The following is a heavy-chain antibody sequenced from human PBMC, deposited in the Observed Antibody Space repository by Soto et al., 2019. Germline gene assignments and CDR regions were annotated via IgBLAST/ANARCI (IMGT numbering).Heavy chain of an antibody. V-gene: IGHV4-4*02. D-gene: IGHD6-19*01. CDR2: IYHSGGT. J-gene: IGHJ4*02. CDR1: GDSISSSNW. Sequence: QVQLQESGPGLVRPSGTLSLTCAVSGDSISSSNWWSWVRQPPVKGLEWIGEIYHSGGTNYKPSLKSRVTISVDKSKNQFSLKLTSVTAADTAVYYCARDQGYSSGPLDYWGQGILVTVSS. CDR3: ARDQGYSSGPLDY.